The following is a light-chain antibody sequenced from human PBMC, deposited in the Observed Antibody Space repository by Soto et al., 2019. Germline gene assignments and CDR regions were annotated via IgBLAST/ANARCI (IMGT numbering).Light chain of an antibody. CDR3: SSYTTSSTRV. CDR1: SSDVGIYNY. V-gene: IGLV2-14*01. Sequence: QSVLTHPASLSGSAGQSIAIACTGASSDVGIYNYVSWYQQHPGKVPKLIIYEVTSRPSGVSIRFSGSKSGNTASLTISGLQPEDEADYYCSSYTTSSTRVFGTGTKVTVL. CDR2: EVT. J-gene: IGLJ1*01.